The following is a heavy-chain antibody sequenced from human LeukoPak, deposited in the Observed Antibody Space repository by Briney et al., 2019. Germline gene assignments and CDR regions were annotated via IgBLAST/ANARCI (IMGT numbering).Heavy chain of an antibody. J-gene: IGHJ4*02. D-gene: IGHD2-2*01. CDR2: INTNTGNP. CDR1: GGTFSSYA. V-gene: IGHV7-4-1*02. CDR3: ARETIHPLRYCSSTSCRVGIDY. Sequence: ASVKVSCKASGGTFSSYAISWVRQAPGQGLEWMGWINTNTGNPTYAQGFTGRFVFSLDTSVSTAYLQISSLKAEDTAVYYCARETIHPLRYCSSTSCRVGIDYWGQGTLVTVSS.